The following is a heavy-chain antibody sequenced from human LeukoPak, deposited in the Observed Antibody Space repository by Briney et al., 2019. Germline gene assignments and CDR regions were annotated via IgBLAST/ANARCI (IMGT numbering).Heavy chain of an antibody. D-gene: IGHD6-19*01. V-gene: IGHV5-51*01. CDR3: AGLVSVAGTDH. CDR1: GFIFTSYW. J-gene: IGHJ4*02. Sequence: GESLKISCKGSGFIFTSYWIGWVRQMPGKGLEWMGIIYGNDYDTRYSPSFQGQVSISADKSINTAYLQWDSLKASDSATYYCAGLVSVAGTDHWGQGTPVTVSS. CDR2: IYGNDYDT.